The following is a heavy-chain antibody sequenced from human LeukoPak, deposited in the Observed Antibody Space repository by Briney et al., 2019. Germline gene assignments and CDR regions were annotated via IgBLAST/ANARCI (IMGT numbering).Heavy chain of an antibody. CDR2: ISAYNGNT. V-gene: IGHV1-18*01. D-gene: IGHD3-22*01. Sequence: ASVKVSCKASGYTFTSYGISWVRQAPGQGLEWMGWISAYNGNTNYAQKLQGRVTMTTDTSTSTAYMELRSLRSDDTAVYYCARAQRSFGYYDSSGFYYFDYWGQGTLVTVSS. CDR3: ARAQRSFGYYDSSGFYYFDY. J-gene: IGHJ4*02. CDR1: GYTFTSYG.